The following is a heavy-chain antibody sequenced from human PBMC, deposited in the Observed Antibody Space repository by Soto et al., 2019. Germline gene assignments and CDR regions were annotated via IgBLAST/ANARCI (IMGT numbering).Heavy chain of an antibody. D-gene: IGHD6-19*01. CDR2: ISSRGTSI. CDR3: ARDRGYNTGWYRGALDL. V-gene: IGHV3-48*03. Sequence: EVQLVESGGGLVQPGESLRLSCAASGFSFSTYEMNWVRQAPGKGLEWVAYISSRGTSIFYADSVKGRFSISRDNDNDSVSLLMNILRVDDTAVYYCARDRGYNTGWYRGALDLWGQGTLVTVSS. J-gene: IGHJ4*02. CDR1: GFSFSTYE.